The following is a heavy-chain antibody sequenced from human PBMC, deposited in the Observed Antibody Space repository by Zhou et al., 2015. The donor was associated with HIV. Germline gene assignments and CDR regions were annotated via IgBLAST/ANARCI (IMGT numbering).Heavy chain of an antibody. CDR3: ARDRIMITFGGVDNYYYYGMDV. J-gene: IGHJ6*02. V-gene: IGHV1-2*04. D-gene: IGHD3-16*01. Sequence: QVQLVQSGAEVKKPGASVKVSCKASGYTFTGYYMHWVRQAPGQGLEWMGWINPNSGGTNYAQKFQGWVTMTRDTSISTAYMELSRLRSDDTAVYYCARDRIMITFGGVDNYYYYGMDVWGQGTTVTVSS. CDR2: INPNSGGT. CDR1: GYTFTGYY.